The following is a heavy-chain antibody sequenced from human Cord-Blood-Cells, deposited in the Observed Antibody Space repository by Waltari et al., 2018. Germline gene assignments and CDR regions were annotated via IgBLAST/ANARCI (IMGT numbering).Heavy chain of an antibody. Sequence: QVQLQQWGAGLLKPSETLSLTCAVYGGSFSGYYWTRIRQPPGKGLEWIGEINHSGSTNYNPSLKSRVTISVDTSKNQFSLKLSSVTAADTAVYYCARMGIAAPNHYYYYGMDVWGQGTTVTVSS. CDR1: GGSFSGYY. CDR2: INHSGST. V-gene: IGHV4-34*01. CDR3: ARMGIAAPNHYYYYGMDV. D-gene: IGHD6-13*01. J-gene: IGHJ6*02.